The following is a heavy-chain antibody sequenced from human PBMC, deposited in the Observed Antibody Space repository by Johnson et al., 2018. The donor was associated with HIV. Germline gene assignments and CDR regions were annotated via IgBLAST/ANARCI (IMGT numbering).Heavy chain of an antibody. Sequence: VESGGGLVQPGGSLRLSCAASGFTFNDYAMHWVRQGPGKGLEWVAGIGWNGLTIGYVDSVKGRFTISRDNAKNSLYLQMNSLRAEDTAVYYCARGRGYIAPKLSGGAAFDIWGKGTMVTVSS. CDR1: GFTFNDYA. CDR2: IGWNGLTI. J-gene: IGHJ3*02. CDR3: ARGRGYIAPKLSGGAAFDI. V-gene: IGHV3-9*01. D-gene: IGHD5-18*01.